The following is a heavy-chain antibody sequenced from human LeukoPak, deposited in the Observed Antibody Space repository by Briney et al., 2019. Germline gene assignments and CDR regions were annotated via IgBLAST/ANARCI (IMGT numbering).Heavy chain of an antibody. CDR3: ARGGRLRSAVYYMDV. Sequence: ASVEASCKASGYIFTTYDINWVPQSTGLGLEWMGWMNPNSGNTGYAQKFQGRVTMSRNTSISTAYMELSCLRSEDTAVYYCARGGRLRSAVYYMDVWGKGTTVTVSS. V-gene: IGHV1-8*01. CDR2: MNPNSGNT. CDR1: GYIFTTYD. J-gene: IGHJ6*03. D-gene: IGHD5-12*01.